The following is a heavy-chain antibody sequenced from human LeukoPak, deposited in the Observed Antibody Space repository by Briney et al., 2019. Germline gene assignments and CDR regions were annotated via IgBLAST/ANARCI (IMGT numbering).Heavy chain of an antibody. Sequence: ASVKVSCKASGYTFTNYYIHWVRQAPGQGLEWMGIINPSGDNTWYAQKFQGRVTMTRDMSTSTAYMELSSLRAEDTAVYYCAKRGGMYPAHYFDYWGQGTLVTVSS. CDR1: GYTFTNYY. CDR2: INPSGDNT. CDR3: AKRGGMYPAHYFDY. J-gene: IGHJ4*02. V-gene: IGHV1-46*01. D-gene: IGHD3-16*01.